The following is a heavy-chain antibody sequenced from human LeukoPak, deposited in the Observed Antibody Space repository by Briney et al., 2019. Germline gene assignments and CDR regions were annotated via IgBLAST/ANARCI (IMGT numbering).Heavy chain of an antibody. CDR1: GFTVRSNS. V-gene: IGHV3-66*02. CDR3: ASSSWSRSNWFDP. CDR2: IYSGGTT. J-gene: IGHJ5*02. D-gene: IGHD6-13*01. Sequence: PGGSLRLSCAASGFTVRSNSMTWVRQAPGKGLEWVSVIYSGGTTYYADSVKGRFTISRDNSKNTLYLQMNSLRLEDTAVYYCASSSWSRSNWFDPWGQGTLVTVSS.